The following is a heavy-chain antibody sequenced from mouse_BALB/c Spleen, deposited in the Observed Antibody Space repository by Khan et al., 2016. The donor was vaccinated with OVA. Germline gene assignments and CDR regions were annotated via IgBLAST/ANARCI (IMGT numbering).Heavy chain of an antibody. V-gene: IGHV1-4*01. D-gene: IGHD3-1*01. Sequence: QMQLKESGAELARPGASVKMSCKASGYTFTSYTIHWIKLRPGQGLEWIGGINPSDGGTNFNEKFKSKATLTVDKSSSTAYRQLSSLTAEDSAVYYCTRSGCAAFAYWGQGTLVTVSA. CDR1: GYTFTSYT. CDR2: INPSDGGT. CDR3: TRSGCAAFAY. J-gene: IGHJ3*01.